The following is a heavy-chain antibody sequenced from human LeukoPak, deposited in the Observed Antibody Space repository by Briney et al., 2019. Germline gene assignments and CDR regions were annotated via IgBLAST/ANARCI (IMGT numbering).Heavy chain of an antibody. Sequence: ASETVPCKTSVYTLSHYYMHWVRQAPGQGLEGMGGSRGDTGDTDSPQKFQGRVTLTRDTSTHKPYMELSPLRYADTAMYFCARVRGSSCDYWGQGTLVTVSS. V-gene: IGHV1-2*02. D-gene: IGHD6-13*01. CDR1: VYTLSHYY. CDR3: ARVRGSSCDY. CDR2: SRGDTGDT. J-gene: IGHJ4*02.